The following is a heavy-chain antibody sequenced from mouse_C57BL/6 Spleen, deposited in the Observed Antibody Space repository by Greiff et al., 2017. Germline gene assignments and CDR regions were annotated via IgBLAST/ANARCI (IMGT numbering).Heavy chain of an antibody. D-gene: IGHD1-2*01. CDR3: ARRGTTASFDY. V-gene: IGHV5-6*02. J-gene: IGHJ2*01. CDR2: ISSGGSYT. CDR1: GFTFSSYG. Sequence: EVKLVESGGDLVKPGGSLKLSCAASGFTFSSYGMSWVRQTPDKRLEWVATISSGGSYTYYPESVKGRYTISRDNAKNTMYLQMSSLKSEDTAVYYCARRGTTASFDYWGQGTILTVSS.